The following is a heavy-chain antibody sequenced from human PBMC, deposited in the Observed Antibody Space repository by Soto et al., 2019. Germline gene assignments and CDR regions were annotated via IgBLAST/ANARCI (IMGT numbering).Heavy chain of an antibody. CDR1: GGSMSSGDYY. CDR3: ARDSSGWYGIFDY. V-gene: IGHV4-30-4*01. D-gene: IGHD6-19*01. CDR2: IYYSGST. Sequence: PSETLSLTCTVSGGSMSSGDYYWSGIRQPPGKGPEWIGYIYYSGSTYYNPSLKSRVTISVDTSKNQFSVKLSSVTAADTAVYYCARDSSGWYGIFDYWGQGTLVTVSS. J-gene: IGHJ4*02.